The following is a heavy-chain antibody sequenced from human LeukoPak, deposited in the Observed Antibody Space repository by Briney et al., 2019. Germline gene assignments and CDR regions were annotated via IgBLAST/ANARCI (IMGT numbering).Heavy chain of an antibody. Sequence: ASVKLSCKASGCTFSSYAISWVRQPPGQGLEWMGRIIPILGIANYAQKFQGRVTITADKSTSTAYMELSSLRSEDTAVYYCATSPIVVVPAAGSWFDPWGQGTLVTVSS. V-gene: IGHV1-69*04. CDR1: GCTFSSYA. D-gene: IGHD2-2*01. CDR2: IIPILGIA. CDR3: ATSPIVVVPAAGSWFDP. J-gene: IGHJ5*02.